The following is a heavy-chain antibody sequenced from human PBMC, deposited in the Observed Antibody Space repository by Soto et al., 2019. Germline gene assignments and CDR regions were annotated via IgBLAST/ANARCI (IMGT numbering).Heavy chain of an antibody. CDR3: ARVHGIAVAGTGEYFDY. Sequence: GASVKVSCKASGYTFTSYYMHWVRQAPGQGLEWMGIINPSGGSTSYAQKFQGRVTMTRDTSTSTVYMELSSLRSEDTAVYYCARVHGIAVAGTGEYFDYWGQGTLVTVSS. J-gene: IGHJ4*02. CDR1: GYTFTSYY. D-gene: IGHD6-19*01. V-gene: IGHV1-46*03. CDR2: INPSGGST.